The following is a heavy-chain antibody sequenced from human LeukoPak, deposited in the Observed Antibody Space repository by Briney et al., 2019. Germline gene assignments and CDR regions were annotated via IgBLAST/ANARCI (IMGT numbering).Heavy chain of an antibody. J-gene: IGHJ3*02. CDR1: GGSFSGYY. CDR2: INHSGST. D-gene: IGHD3-22*01. Sequence: SETLSLTCAVYGGSFSGYYWSWIRQPPGKGLEWIGEINHSGSTNYNPSLKSRVTISVDTSKNQFSLKLSSVTAADTAVYYCARDYDSSVGGAFDIWGQGTMVTVSS. CDR3: ARDYDSSVGGAFDI. V-gene: IGHV4-34*01.